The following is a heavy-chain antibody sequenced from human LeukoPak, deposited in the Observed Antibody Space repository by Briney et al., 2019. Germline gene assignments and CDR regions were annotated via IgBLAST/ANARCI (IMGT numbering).Heavy chain of an antibody. CDR3: AKVDIVATIDAGRLVDY. V-gene: IGHV3-30*18. Sequence: GGSLRLSCAASGFTFSSYGMQWFRQAPDKGLEWVAAISNDGSNKYYADSVKGRFTISRDNSKNTLYLQMDSLRAEDTAVYYCAKVDIVATIDAGRLVDYWGQGTLVSVSS. D-gene: IGHD5-12*01. CDR1: GFTFSSYG. CDR2: ISNDGSNK. J-gene: IGHJ4*02.